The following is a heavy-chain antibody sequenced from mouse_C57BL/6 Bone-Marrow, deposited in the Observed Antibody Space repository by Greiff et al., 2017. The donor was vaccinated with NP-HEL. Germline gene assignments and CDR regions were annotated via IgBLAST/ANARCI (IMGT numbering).Heavy chain of an antibody. CDR2: ISDGGSYT. Sequence: EVKVVESGGGLVKPGGSLKLSCAASGFTFSSYAMSWVRQTPEKRLEWVATISDGGSYTYYPDNVKGRFTISRDNAKNNLYLQMSHLKSEDAAMYYCARDAGSYYGNYVWYFDVWGTGTTVTVSS. J-gene: IGHJ1*03. D-gene: IGHD2-1*01. V-gene: IGHV5-4*01. CDR1: GFTFSSYA. CDR3: ARDAGSYYGNYVWYFDV.